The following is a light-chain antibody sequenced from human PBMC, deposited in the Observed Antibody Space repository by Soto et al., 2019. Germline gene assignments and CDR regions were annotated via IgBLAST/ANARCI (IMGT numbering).Light chain of an antibody. CDR1: QNIRGW. Sequence: DIQMTQSPSTLSAFVGDRVTITCWASQNIRGWLAWYQQRPGKAPDLLIFEASRLEGGVPSRFSGSGSGTEFTLTIDSLQPDDFATYYCQQYDSYSPTFGQGTRVEFK. V-gene: IGKV1-5*01. CDR3: QQYDSYSPT. CDR2: EAS. J-gene: IGKJ1*01.